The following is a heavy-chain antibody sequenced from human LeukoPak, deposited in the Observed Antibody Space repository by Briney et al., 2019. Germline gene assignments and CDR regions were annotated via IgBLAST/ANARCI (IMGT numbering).Heavy chain of an antibody. CDR2: MNPNSGNT. V-gene: IGHV1-8*01. J-gene: IGHJ4*02. CDR1: GYTFTSYD. D-gene: IGHD4-23*01. CDR3: ARVPPNGGNLFDY. Sequence: ASVKVSCKASGYTFTSYDINWVRQATGRGLEWMGWMNPNSGNTGYAQKFQGRVTMTRNTSISTAYMELSSLRSEDTAVYYCARVPPNGGNLFDYWGQGTLVTVSS.